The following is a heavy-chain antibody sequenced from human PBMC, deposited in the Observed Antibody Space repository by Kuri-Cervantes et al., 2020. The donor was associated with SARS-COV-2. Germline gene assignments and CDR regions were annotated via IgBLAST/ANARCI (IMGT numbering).Heavy chain of an antibody. J-gene: IGHJ4*02. CDR1: GFTFSSYA. CDR3: AKDQGSDYGDQLDF. Sequence: GGSLRLSCAASGFTFSSYAMHWVRQAPGKGLEWVALISYDGSNKFYADSVRGRFTISRDNSKNTLSLEMNSLRVEDTALYYCAKDQGSDYGDQLDFWGQGTLVTVSS. V-gene: IGHV3-30*18. D-gene: IGHD4-17*01. CDR2: ISYDGSNK.